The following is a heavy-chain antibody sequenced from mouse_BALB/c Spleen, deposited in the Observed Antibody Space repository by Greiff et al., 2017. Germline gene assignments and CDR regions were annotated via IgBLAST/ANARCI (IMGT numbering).Heavy chain of an antibody. Sequence: EVKLMESGGGLVKPGGSLKLSCAASGFTFSSYAMSWVRQTPEKRLEWVASISSGGSTYYPDSVKGRFTISRDNAKNNLYLQMSSLKSEDTAMYYCARDGYGSSYGYFDYWGQGTTLTVSS. D-gene: IGHD1-1*01. J-gene: IGHJ2*01. CDR3: ARDGYGSSYGYFDY. V-gene: IGHV5-6-5*01. CDR1: GFTFSSYA. CDR2: ISSGGST.